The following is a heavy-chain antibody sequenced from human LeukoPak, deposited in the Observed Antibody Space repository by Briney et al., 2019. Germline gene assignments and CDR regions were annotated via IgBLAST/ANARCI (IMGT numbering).Heavy chain of an antibody. J-gene: IGHJ4*02. D-gene: IGHD6-19*01. V-gene: IGHV4-31*03. CDR3: ARGGGVAGTPYNPYDY. Sequence: PAQPLSLTCTVSGGSISSGGYYWSWIRQHPGKGLEWIGYIYYSGSTNYNPSLKSRVTISVDTSKNQFSLKLSSVTAADTAVYYCARGGGVAGTPYNPYDYWGQGTLVTVSS. CDR2: IYYSGST. CDR1: GGSISSGGYY.